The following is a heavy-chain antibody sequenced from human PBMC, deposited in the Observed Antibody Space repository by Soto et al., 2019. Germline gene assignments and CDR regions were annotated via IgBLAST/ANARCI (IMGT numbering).Heavy chain of an antibody. D-gene: IGHD6-19*01. V-gene: IGHV5-51*01. CDR2: IYPGDSDT. CDR1: GYSFNSYW. Sequence: PGESLKISCKGSGYSFNSYWIGWVRQMPGKGLERMGIIYPGDSDTRYSPSFQGQVTISADKSITTTYLQWSSLKASDTAIYYCARLFDTSGWYDYWGQGTLVPVSS. CDR3: ARLFDTSGWYDY. J-gene: IGHJ4*02.